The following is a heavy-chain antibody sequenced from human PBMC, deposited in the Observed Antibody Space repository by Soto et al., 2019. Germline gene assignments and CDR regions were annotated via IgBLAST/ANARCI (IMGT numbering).Heavy chain of an antibody. CDR1: GFTFSSYS. Sequence: GGSLRLSCSASGFTFSSYSMHWVRQAPGKGLEYVSAISSNGGSTYYADSVKGRFTISRDNSKNTLYLQMSSLRAEDTAVYYCVKDRSCSSTSCYTLVFDYWGQGTLVTVSS. D-gene: IGHD2-2*02. CDR2: ISSNGGST. J-gene: IGHJ4*02. CDR3: VKDRSCSSTSCYTLVFDY. V-gene: IGHV3-64D*06.